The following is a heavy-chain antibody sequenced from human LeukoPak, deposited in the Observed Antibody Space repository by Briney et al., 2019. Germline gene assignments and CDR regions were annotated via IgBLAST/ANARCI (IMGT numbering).Heavy chain of an antibody. V-gene: IGHV4-4*07. D-gene: IGHD6-13*01. CDR2: IYTSGST. Sequence: SETLSLTCTVSGGSISSYYWSWIRQPAGKGLEWIGRIYTSGSTNYNPSLKSRVTMSVDTSKNQSSLKLSSVTAADTAVYYCARDCIAAAGKRCGYWGQGTLVTVSS. CDR1: GGSISSYY. J-gene: IGHJ4*02. CDR3: ARDCIAAAGKRCGY.